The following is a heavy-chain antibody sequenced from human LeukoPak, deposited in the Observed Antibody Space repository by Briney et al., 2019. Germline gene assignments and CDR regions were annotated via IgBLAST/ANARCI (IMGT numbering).Heavy chain of an antibody. CDR3: AKISTPIPAAGAMDN. J-gene: IGHJ4*02. CDR2: ISGGGGGT. CDR1: GFTFRSYA. D-gene: IGHD6-13*01. Sequence: PGGSLRLSCAASGFTFRSYAMSWVRQAPGQGLEWVSSISGGGGGTYNANSVKGRFTISRDNSKSTLYLQMNGLRAEDTAVYYCAKISTPIPAAGAMDNWGQGTLVTVSS. V-gene: IGHV3-23*01.